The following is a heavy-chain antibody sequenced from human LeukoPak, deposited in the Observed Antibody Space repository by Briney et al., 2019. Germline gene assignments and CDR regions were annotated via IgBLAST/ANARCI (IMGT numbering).Heavy chain of an antibody. CDR2: IGGSGART. D-gene: IGHD4-17*01. CDR1: GFTFRSCS. CDR3: VKRYGDYVGAYTD. Sequence: GGSLRLSCAASGFTFRSCSMIWVRQAPGKGLQWFSAIGGSGARTDYADSVKGRFTISRDNSKNTLYLQMSSLRAEDMAVYYCVKRYGDYVGAYTDWGQGTLVTVS. J-gene: IGHJ4*02. V-gene: IGHV3-23*01.